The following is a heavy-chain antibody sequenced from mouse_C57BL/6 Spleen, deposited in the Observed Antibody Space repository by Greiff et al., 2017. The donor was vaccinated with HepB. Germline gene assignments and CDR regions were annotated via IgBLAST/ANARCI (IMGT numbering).Heavy chain of an antibody. Sequence: EVQLVESGGDLVKPGGSLKLSCAASGFPFSSYGMSWVRQTPDKRLEWVATISSGGSYTYYPDSVKGRFTISRANAKNTLYLQMSSPKSEDTAMYYCARNPTYYGSSPPYYFDYWGQGTTLTVSS. J-gene: IGHJ2*01. CDR2: ISSGGSYT. D-gene: IGHD1-1*01. CDR3: ARNPTYYGSSPPYYFDY. CDR1: GFPFSSYG. V-gene: IGHV5-6*01.